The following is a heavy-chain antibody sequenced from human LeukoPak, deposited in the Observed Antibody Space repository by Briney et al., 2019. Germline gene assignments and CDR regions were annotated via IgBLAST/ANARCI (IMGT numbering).Heavy chain of an antibody. D-gene: IGHD4-17*01. V-gene: IGHV3-21*01. CDR3: ARGSTEYGDSPFDY. Sequence: GGSLRLSCAASGFNFHDYGMSWVRQAPGKGLEWVSSISSSSSYIYYADSVKGRFTISRDNAKNSLYLQMNSLRAEDTAVYYCARGSTEYGDSPFDYWGQGTLVTVSS. CDR2: ISSSSSYI. J-gene: IGHJ4*02. CDR1: GFNFHDYG.